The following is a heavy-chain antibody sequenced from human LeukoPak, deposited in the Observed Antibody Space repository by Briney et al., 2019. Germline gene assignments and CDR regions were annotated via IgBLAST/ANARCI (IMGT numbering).Heavy chain of an antibody. D-gene: IGHD2-2*01. CDR3: ARDLEHCRNIICSNSAY. Sequence: SVKVSCKASGGTFSSYAISWVRQAPGQGLEWMGGIIPIFGTANYAQKFQGRVTITTDESTSTAYMELSSLRSEDTAVYYCARDLEHCRNIICSNSAYWGQGTLVTVSS. CDR1: GGTFSSYA. CDR2: IIPIFGTA. J-gene: IGHJ4*02. V-gene: IGHV1-69*05.